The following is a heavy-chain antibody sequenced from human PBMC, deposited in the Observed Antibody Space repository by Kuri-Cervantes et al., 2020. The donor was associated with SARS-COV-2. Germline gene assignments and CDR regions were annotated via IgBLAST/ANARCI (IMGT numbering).Heavy chain of an antibody. CDR2: ISYDGSKK. D-gene: IGHD3-22*01. V-gene: IGHV3-30*03. J-gene: IGHJ4*02. CDR3: ARGVDYYDSSGYFFRSAVDY. Sequence: LSLTCAASGFTFSTYGMHWVRQAPGKGLEWVAVISYDGSKKYYADSVKGRFTISRDNAKNSLYLQMNSLRAEDTAVYYCARGVDYYDSSGYFFRSAVDYWGQGTLVTVSS. CDR1: GFTFSTYG.